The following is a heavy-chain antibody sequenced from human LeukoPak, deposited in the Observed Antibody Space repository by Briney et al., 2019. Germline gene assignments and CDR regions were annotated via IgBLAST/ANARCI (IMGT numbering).Heavy chain of an antibody. CDR3: ARAQFGGWYGLAFDS. CDR1: GFIFTNFF. Sequence: GGSLRLSCAASGFIFTNFFMGWVRQAPGKGLEWVGNIKEDGSEKYYVDSVRGRFTISRDNAKNSLYLQMDSLGTEDTAVYYCARAQFGGWYGLAFDSWGQGILVTVSS. D-gene: IGHD6-19*01. CDR2: IKEDGSEK. V-gene: IGHV3-7*04. J-gene: IGHJ4*02.